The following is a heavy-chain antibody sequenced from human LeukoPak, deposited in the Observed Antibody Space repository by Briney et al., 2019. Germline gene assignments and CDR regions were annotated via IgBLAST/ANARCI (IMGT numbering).Heavy chain of an antibody. CDR3: ARDRGGGHMDV. J-gene: IGHJ6*03. D-gene: IGHD2-15*01. CDR1: RFTFSNFA. Sequence: GGSLRLSCAASRFTFSNFAMHWVRQAPGKGLEWVAVISYDGSNKYYADSVKGRFTISRDNSKNTLYLQMNSLRAGDTAVYYCARDRGGGHMDVWGKGTTVTISS. CDR2: ISYDGSNK. V-gene: IGHV3-30*04.